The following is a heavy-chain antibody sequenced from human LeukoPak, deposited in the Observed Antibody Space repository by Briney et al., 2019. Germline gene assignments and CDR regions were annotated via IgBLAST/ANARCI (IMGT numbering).Heavy chain of an antibody. CDR2: IYQSGNT. CDR3: ARQIGAPGFDY. J-gene: IGHJ4*02. V-gene: IGHV4-39*01. CDR1: GGSISSSNYY. D-gene: IGHD3-10*01. Sequence: SETLSLTCTVSGGSISSSNYYWGWIRQPPGKGLEWIGSIYQSGNTYYNPSLKSRVTIFVDTAKNQFSLRLNSVTAADTAVYYCARQIGAPGFDYWGQGTLVTVSS.